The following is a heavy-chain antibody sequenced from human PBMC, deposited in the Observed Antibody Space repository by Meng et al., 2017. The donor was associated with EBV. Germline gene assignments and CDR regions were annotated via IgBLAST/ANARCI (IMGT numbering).Heavy chain of an antibody. CDR2: FLPRLGAP. Sequence: HVLSVQPAAEVRKAGSSVEVAVKTSGGPCRYYAIIWVRQAPGQGLEWLGGFLPRLGAPNYAQKFHGRVKITADESTSTHYMDLSSLRSEDTAIYYCASESGRGYTPDYWGQGTLVTVSS. CDR3: ASESGRGYTPDY. J-gene: IGHJ4*02. CDR1: GGPCRYYA. D-gene: IGHD3-10*01. V-gene: IGHV1-69*01.